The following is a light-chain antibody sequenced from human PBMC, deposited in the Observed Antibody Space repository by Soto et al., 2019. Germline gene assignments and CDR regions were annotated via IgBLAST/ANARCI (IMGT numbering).Light chain of an antibody. CDR3: CSYAGTLYV. J-gene: IGLJ1*01. Sequence: QSALTQPASVSGSPGQSITISCTGTSSDVGSYNLVSWYQQHPGKAPKLMIYEGSKRPSGVSNRFSGSKSGNTASLTISGLQAEDDADYHCCSYAGTLYVFGTGTKVTVL. CDR2: EGS. V-gene: IGLV2-23*01. CDR1: SSDVGSYNL.